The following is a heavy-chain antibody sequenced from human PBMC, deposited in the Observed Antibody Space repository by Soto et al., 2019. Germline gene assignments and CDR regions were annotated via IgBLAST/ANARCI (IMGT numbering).Heavy chain of an antibody. CDR3: ARGIQITMIVDGVYFDY. V-gene: IGHV4-61*01. Sequence: PSETLSLTCTVSGGSVSSGSYYWSWIRQPPGKGLEWIGYIYYSGSTNYNPSLKSRVTISVDTSKNQFSLKLSSVTAADTAVYYCARGIQITMIVDGVYFDYWGQGTLVTVSS. D-gene: IGHD3-22*01. CDR1: GGSVSSGSYY. J-gene: IGHJ4*02. CDR2: IYYSGST.